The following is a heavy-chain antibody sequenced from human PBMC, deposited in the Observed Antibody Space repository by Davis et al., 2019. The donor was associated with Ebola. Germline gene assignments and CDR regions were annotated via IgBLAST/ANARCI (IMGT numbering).Heavy chain of an antibody. Sequence: GGSLRLSCAASGFMFSSHWMSWVRQAPGKGLEWVANIKQDGSEKYYVDSVKGRFIISRDNAKNSVYLQMSSLRTDDTAVYYCTRDNYGDSGYWGQGSLVTVSS. CDR3: TRDNYGDSGY. CDR1: GFMFSSHW. V-gene: IGHV3-7*01. D-gene: IGHD4-17*01. CDR2: IKQDGSEK. J-gene: IGHJ4*02.